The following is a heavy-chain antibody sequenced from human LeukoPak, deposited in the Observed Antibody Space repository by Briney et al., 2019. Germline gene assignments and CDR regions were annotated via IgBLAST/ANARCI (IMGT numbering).Heavy chain of an antibody. CDR3: AKAACTTSCYYNC. CDR1: GFTVSTYA. J-gene: IGHJ4*02. V-gene: IGHV3-23*01. Sequence: GASLRLSCAASGFTVSTYAMSWVRQAPGKGLEWVSAISGTDGSTYYSDSVMGRFTISRDNSKNTLYLQMNSLRAEDTAVYYCAKAACTTSCYYNCWGQGTLVTVSS. CDR2: ISGTDGST. D-gene: IGHD2-2*01.